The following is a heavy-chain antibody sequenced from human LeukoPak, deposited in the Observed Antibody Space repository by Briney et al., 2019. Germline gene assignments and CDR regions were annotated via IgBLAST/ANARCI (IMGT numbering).Heavy chain of an antibody. CDR2: ISSSSSYI. CDR1: GFTFSSYS. Sequence: KSGGSLRLSCAASGFTFSSYSMNWVRQAPGKGLEWVSSISSSSSYIYYADSVKGRFTISRDNAKNSLYLQMNSLRAEDTAVYYCAVTIPAGNWFDPWGQGTLVTVSS. CDR3: AVTIPAGNWFDP. V-gene: IGHV3-21*01. J-gene: IGHJ5*02. D-gene: IGHD2-2*01.